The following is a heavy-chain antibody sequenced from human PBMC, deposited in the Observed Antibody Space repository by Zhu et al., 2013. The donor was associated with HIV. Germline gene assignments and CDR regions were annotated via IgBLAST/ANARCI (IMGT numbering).Heavy chain of an antibody. CDR3: ARDSHYDDRTDPKYWVDS. J-gene: IGHJ5*01. CDR2: INPYYGNT. CDR1: GYGFTMYG. D-gene: IGHD3-16*01. Sequence: QVQLVQSGAEVREAGASVNVSCKTSGYGFTMYGISWVRQAPGQGLEWMGWINPYYGNTDYAQKFQGRVTMTTDTATSTGYMEMRSLRSDDTAVYYCARDSHYDDRTDPKYWVDSWGQGTLVTVSS. V-gene: IGHV1-18*01.